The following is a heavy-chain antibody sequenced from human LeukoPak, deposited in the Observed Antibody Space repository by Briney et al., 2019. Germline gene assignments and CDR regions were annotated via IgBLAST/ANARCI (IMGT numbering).Heavy chain of an antibody. CDR2: IYYSGST. Sequence: SETLSLTCTVSGVSISSYYWSWIRQPPGKGLEWIGYIYYSGSTNYNPSLKSRVTISVDTSKNQFSLKLSSVTAADTAVYYCARHALTYTATYYFDYWGQGTLVTVSS. CDR3: ARHALTYTATYYFDY. D-gene: IGHD5-18*01. J-gene: IGHJ4*02. CDR1: GVSISSYY. V-gene: IGHV4-59*08.